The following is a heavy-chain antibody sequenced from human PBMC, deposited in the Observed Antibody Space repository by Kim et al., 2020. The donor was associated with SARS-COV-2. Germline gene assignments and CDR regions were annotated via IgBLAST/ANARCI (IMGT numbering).Heavy chain of an antibody. D-gene: IGHD3-10*01. J-gene: IGHJ2*01. CDR2: IDPADSYT. Sequence: GESLKISCQGSGYSFANNWISWVRQMPGKGLEWMGRIDPADSYTNYSPSFQGHVTISADQSINTAYLQWSSLNASDTALYYCARQARGDWYFDLWGRGTLVTVSS. CDR3: ARQARGDWYFDL. CDR1: GYSFANNW. V-gene: IGHV5-10-1*01.